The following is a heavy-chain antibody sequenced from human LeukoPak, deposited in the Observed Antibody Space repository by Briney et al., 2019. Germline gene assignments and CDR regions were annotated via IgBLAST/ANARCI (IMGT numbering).Heavy chain of an antibody. V-gene: IGHV3-23*01. D-gene: IGHD3-22*01. CDR3: ALEKSDSPDY. Sequence: GGSLRLSCAASGFTFSSYAMTWVRQAPGKGLEWVSGIKGRFTISRDNSKNTLYLQMNSLSAEDTALYYCALEKSDSPDYWGQGTLVTVSS. J-gene: IGHJ4*02. CDR1: GFTFSSYA.